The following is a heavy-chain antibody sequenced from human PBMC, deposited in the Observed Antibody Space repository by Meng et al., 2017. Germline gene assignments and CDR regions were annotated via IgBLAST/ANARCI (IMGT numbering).Heavy chain of an antibody. J-gene: IGHJ4*02. CDR3: ARDEDISAAGKLFGDY. Sequence: QGQLVQSGPEVKKPGASVNLSCKPSGYTFAAYGIHWLRQAPGQGLEWMGRIDPNNDHTQYAQNFQGRVTMTSDTSISTVYMELNGLRSDDTAVYYCARDEDISAAGKLFGDYWGQGTLVTVSS. CDR1: GYTFAAYG. D-gene: IGHD6-13*01. CDR2: IDPNNDHT. V-gene: IGHV1-2*06.